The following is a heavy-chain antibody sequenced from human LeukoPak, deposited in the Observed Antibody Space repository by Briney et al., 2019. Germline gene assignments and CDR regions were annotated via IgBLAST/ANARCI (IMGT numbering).Heavy chain of an antibody. CDR1: GDSISSYY. CDR2: IHPSGST. Sequence: SETLSLTCTVSGDSISSYYWSWFRQPAGKGLEWIGRIHPSGSTNYNPSLKSRVTLSVDTSKNEFSLKLSSVTAADTAVYYCARGWVLPDASGYDYWGQGILVTVSS. D-gene: IGHD2-2*01. V-gene: IGHV4-4*07. CDR3: ARGWVLPDASGYDY. J-gene: IGHJ4*02.